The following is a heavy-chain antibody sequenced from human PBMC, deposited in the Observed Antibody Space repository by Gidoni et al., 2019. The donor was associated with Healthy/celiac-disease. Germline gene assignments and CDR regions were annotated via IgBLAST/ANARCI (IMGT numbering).Heavy chain of an antibody. J-gene: IGHJ4*02. Sequence: QVQLQQWGAGLLKPSETLSLTCAVYGGSFSGYYWSWIRQPPGKGLEWIGEINHSGSTNYNPSLKSRVTISVDTSKNQFSLKLSSVTAADTAVYYCARGQSIADYYFDYWGQGTLVTVSS. CDR3: ARGQSIADYYFDY. CDR1: GGSFSGYY. V-gene: IGHV4-34*01. CDR2: INHSGST. D-gene: IGHD6-6*01.